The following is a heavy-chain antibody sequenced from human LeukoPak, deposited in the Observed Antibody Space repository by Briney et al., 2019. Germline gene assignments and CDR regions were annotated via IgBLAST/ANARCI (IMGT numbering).Heavy chain of an antibody. V-gene: IGHV3-7*03. D-gene: IGHD3-16*01. Sequence: GGSLRLSCAASGITFSRFWMSWVRQAPGKGLQWVANINQDGSEKHYVGAVRGRFTISRDNAENSLYLQMNSLRAEDTAVYYCASGGHLDYWGQGALVTGAS. CDR2: INQDGSEK. CDR1: GITFSRFW. CDR3: ASGGHLDY. J-gene: IGHJ4*02.